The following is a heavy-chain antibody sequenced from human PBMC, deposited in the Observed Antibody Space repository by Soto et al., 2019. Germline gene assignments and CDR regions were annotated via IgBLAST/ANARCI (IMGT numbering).Heavy chain of an antibody. CDR2: IDPSDSQT. CDR3: ARQIYDSDTGPNFQYYFDS. D-gene: IGHD3-22*01. Sequence: GESLKISCNGSGYIFAGYWITWVRQKPGKGLEWMGRIDPSDSQTYYSPSFRGHVTISATKSITTVFLQWSSLRASDTAMYYCARQIYDSDTGPNFQYYFDSWGQGTPVTVSS. J-gene: IGHJ4*02. V-gene: IGHV5-10-1*01. CDR1: GYIFAGYW.